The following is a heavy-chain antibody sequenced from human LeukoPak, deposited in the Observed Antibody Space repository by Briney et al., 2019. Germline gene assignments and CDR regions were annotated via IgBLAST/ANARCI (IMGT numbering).Heavy chain of an antibody. CDR3: ARIQAYGGNSEGNYFNY. J-gene: IGHJ4*02. D-gene: IGHD4-23*01. V-gene: IGHV2-70*01. CDR2: IDWDDDK. CDR1: GFSLSTSAMC. Sequence: SGPALVKPTQTLTVTCTFSGFSLSTSAMCVSWIRQPPGKALEWLALIDWDDDKFYSTSLKTRVTISKDTSKNQVVLTMTNMDPVDTATYYCARIQAYGGNSEGNYFNYWGQGTLVTVSS.